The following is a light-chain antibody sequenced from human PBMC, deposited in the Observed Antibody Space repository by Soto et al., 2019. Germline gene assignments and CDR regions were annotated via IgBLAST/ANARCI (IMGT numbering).Light chain of an antibody. CDR2: TTT. Sequence: QPVLTQPPSASGTPGQTVTISCSGTNSNIGSNTVNWYQQRPGTAPRLLIYTTTQRPSGVPDRFSGSESGTSASLTISGLQSEDEADYYCAAWDDSLNGPWFFGGGTKLTVL. CDR3: AAWDDSLNGPWF. J-gene: IGLJ3*02. V-gene: IGLV1-44*01. CDR1: NSNIGSNT.